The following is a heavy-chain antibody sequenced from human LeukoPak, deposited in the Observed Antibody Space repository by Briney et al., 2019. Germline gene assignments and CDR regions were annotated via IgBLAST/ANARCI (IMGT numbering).Heavy chain of an antibody. CDR1: GFTFSSYW. V-gene: IGHV3-7*03. J-gene: IGHJ4*02. Sequence: GGSLRLSCAASGFTFSSYWMNWARQAPGKGLEWVASINHNGNVNYYVDSVKGRFTISRDNAKNSLYLQMNSLRAEDTAVYYCARGGVVVVAAPPDYWGQGTLVTVSS. CDR3: ARGGVVVVAAPPDY. CDR2: INHNGNVN. D-gene: IGHD2-15*01.